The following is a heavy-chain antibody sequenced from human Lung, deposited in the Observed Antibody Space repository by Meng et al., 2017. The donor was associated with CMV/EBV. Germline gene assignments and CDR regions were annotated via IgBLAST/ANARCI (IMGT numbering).Heavy chain of an antibody. V-gene: IGHV3-23*01. Sequence: GGSXRLXCVASGLTFSSHPMTWVRQAPGKGLEWVSSISGSGGSTYSADSVQSRFTISRDNSKNTLYLQMSALRDEDTALYYCARGGPGAGKNWFDLWGQGTLVTVSS. CDR2: ISGSGGST. J-gene: IGHJ5*02. CDR3: ARGGPGAGKNWFDL. CDR1: GLTFSSHP. D-gene: IGHD6-19*01.